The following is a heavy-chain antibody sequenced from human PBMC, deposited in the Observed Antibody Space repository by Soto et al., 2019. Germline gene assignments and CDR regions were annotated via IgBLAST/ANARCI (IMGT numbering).Heavy chain of an antibody. CDR2: IFWSGGSV. D-gene: IGHD4-17*01. J-gene: IGHJ6*02. CDR3: ARDLTPGGADV. V-gene: IGHV3-9*01. CDR1: GLTFDEHA. Sequence: EVQLVESGGGLVQPGRSLRLSCVVSGLTFDEHAMHWVRQGPGKGLVWVSGIFWSGGSVGYADSVKGRFTVSRDKAKNSLYLQMDSLRAEDTALYYCARDLTPGGADVWGQGTTVTVSS.